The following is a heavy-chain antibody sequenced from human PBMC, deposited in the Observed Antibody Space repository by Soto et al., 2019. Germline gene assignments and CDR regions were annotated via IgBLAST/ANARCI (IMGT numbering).Heavy chain of an antibody. Sequence: EVQLVESGGGLVQPGGSLRLSCAASGFTFSSYWMHWVRQVPGKGLVWVSRIGSNGRSTNYADSVKGRFTISRDNAKNTLFLQMNSLRAEDTAVYYCARDVSNSADYWGQGTLVTVSS. V-gene: IGHV3-74*01. D-gene: IGHD4-4*01. CDR1: GFTFSSYW. J-gene: IGHJ4*02. CDR3: ARDVSNSADY. CDR2: IGSNGRST.